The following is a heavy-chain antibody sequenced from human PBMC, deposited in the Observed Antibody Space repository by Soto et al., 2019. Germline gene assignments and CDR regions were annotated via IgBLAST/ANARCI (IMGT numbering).Heavy chain of an antibody. J-gene: IGHJ4*02. V-gene: IGHV3-30-3*01. CDR2: ISYDGSNK. CDR1: GFTFSSYA. CDR3: ARDSLDYDSSGYQHY. Sequence: GGSLRLSCAASGFTFSSYAMHWVRQAPGKGLEWVAVISYDGSNKYYADSVKGRFTISRDNSKNTLYLQMNSLRAEDTAVYYCARDSLDYDSSGYQHYWGQGTLVTVSS. D-gene: IGHD3-22*01.